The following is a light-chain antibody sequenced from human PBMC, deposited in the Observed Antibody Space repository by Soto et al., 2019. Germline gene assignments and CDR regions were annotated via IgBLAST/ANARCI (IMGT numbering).Light chain of an antibody. J-gene: IGKJ1*01. CDR2: KAS. CDR3: QQYNSYPWT. V-gene: IGKV1-5*03. Sequence: DIQMTQSPSSLSASVGDRVTITCRASQSVSFWLAWYQQKPGKAPKLLIYKASTLESGVPSNFSGSGSGTEFTLTISSLQPEDFATYYCQQYNSYPWTFGQGTKVDIK. CDR1: QSVSFW.